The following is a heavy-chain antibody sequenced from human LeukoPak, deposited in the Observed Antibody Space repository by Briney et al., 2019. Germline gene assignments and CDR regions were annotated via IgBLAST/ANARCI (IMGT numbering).Heavy chain of an antibody. CDR2: ISGSGGST. Sequence: PGGSLRLSCAASGFTFSSYAMSWVRQAPGKGLEWVSAISGSGGSTYYADSVKGRFTISRDNSKDTLYLQMNSLRAVDTAVYYCAKDLAVTVVNYFDYWGQGTLVTVSS. J-gene: IGHJ4*02. CDR3: AKDLAVTVVNYFDY. CDR1: GFTFSSYA. D-gene: IGHD2-21*02. V-gene: IGHV3-23*01.